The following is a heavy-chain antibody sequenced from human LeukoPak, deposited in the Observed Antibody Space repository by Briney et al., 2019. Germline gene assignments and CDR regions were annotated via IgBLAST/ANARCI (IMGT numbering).Heavy chain of an antibody. D-gene: IGHD3-10*01. CDR3: AKDNHYGSGSFDS. Sequence: SETLSLTCAVYGGSFSGNYWSWIRQPPGKGLEWIGEIIHDRGTGRGTPTYNPSLKSRVTISVDTSKNQFSLNLNAVTAADTAVYYCAKDNHYGSGSFDSWGQGTLVTVSS. V-gene: IGHV4-34*12. CDR2: IIHDRGTGRGTP. CDR1: GGSFSGNY. J-gene: IGHJ4*02.